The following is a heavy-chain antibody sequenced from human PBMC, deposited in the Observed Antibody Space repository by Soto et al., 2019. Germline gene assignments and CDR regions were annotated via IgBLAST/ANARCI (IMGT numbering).Heavy chain of an antibody. CDR3: ARSWGSHPRHPYYYYGMDV. J-gene: IGHJ6*02. D-gene: IGHD3-16*01. Sequence: LGESLKISCKGSGYSFTSYWIGWVRQMPGKGLEWMGIIYPGDSDTRYSPSFQGQVTISADKSISTAYLQWSSLKASDTAMYYCARSWGSHPRHPYYYYGMDVWGQGTTVTVSS. V-gene: IGHV5-51*01. CDR2: IYPGDSDT. CDR1: GYSFTSYW.